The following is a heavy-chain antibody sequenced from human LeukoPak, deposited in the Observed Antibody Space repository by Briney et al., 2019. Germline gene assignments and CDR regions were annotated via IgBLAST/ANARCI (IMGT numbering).Heavy chain of an antibody. V-gene: IGHV1-8*01. CDR3: ARGAWYNSAYTALHYFDY. J-gene: IGHJ4*02. CDR2: MNPNNGNA. CDR1: GYTFTNYD. D-gene: IGHD6-19*01. Sequence: ASVRVSCKASGYTFTNYDINWVRQATGQGLEWMGWMNPNNGNAGYAQKFQDKVTMTWDTSISTAYMELSSLRSEDTAIYYCARGAWYNSAYTALHYFDYWGQGTLVTVSS.